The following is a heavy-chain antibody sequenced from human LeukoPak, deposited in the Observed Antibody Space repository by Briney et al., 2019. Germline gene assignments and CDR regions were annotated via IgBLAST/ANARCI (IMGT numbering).Heavy chain of an antibody. D-gene: IGHD2-15*01. CDR1: GYTFTGYY. CDR2: INPSGGST. V-gene: IGHV1-46*01. Sequence: ASVQVSCKASGYTFTGYYMHWVRQAPGQGLEWMGIINPSGGSTSYAQKFQGRVTMTRDTSTSTVYMELSSLRSEDTAVYYCARDMIRIVVVVAATLSYYGMDVWGQGTTVTVSS. J-gene: IGHJ6*02. CDR3: ARDMIRIVVVVAATLSYYGMDV.